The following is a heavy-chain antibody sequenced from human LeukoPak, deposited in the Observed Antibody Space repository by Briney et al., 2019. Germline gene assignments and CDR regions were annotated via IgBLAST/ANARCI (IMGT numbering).Heavy chain of an antibody. CDR3: ARDVVHYGDYVGAFDI. Sequence: SQTLSLTCTVSGGSINSGDYYWSWIRLPPGKGLEWIGYIYYSGSTYYNPSLESRVTISVDTSKNQFSLKLSSVTAADTAVYYCARDVVHYGDYVGAFDIWGQGTMITVSS. CDR1: GGSINSGDYY. V-gene: IGHV4-30-4*01. CDR2: IYYSGST. J-gene: IGHJ3*02. D-gene: IGHD4-17*01.